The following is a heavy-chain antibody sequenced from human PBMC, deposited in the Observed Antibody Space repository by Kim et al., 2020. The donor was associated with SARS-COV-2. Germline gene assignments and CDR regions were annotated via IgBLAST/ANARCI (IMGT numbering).Heavy chain of an antibody. D-gene: IGHD5-18*01. CDR2: IYYSGST. CDR3: ARYGYGGNSEFDY. CDR1: GGSISSSSYY. J-gene: IGHJ4*02. Sequence: SETLSLTCTVSGGSISSSSYYWGWIRQPPGKGLEWIGSIYYSGSTYYNPSLKSRVTISVDTSKNQFSLKLSSVTAADTAVYYCARYGYGGNSEFDYWGQGTLVTVSS. V-gene: IGHV4-39*01.